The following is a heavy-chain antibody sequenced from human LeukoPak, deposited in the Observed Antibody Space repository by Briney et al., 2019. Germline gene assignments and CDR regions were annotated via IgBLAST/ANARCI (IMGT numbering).Heavy chain of an antibody. CDR2: IDHSGST. J-gene: IGHJ4*02. CDR1: GGSISSYY. D-gene: IGHD6-19*01. Sequence: SETLSLTCTVSGGSISSYYWSWIRQPPGKGLEWIGEIDHSGSTNYNPSLKSRVTISVDTSNNQFSLKLTSVAAADTAVYYCARRGSGWSDWGQGTLVTVS. CDR3: ARRGSGWSD. V-gene: IGHV4-34*01.